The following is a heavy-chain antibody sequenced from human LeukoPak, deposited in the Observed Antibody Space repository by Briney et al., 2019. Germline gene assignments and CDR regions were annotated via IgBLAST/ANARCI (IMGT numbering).Heavy chain of an antibody. Sequence: GGSLRLSCAGSGFTFSRYWMSWVRQAPGKGLEWVANIKQDGSEKSYVDSVKSRFTISRDNAKNSLYLQMDSLRAEDTAVYYCASWEGSSWFDYWGQGTLVNVSS. CDR2: IKQDGSEK. D-gene: IGHD6-13*01. V-gene: IGHV3-7*01. J-gene: IGHJ4*02. CDR1: GFTFSRYW. CDR3: ASWEGSSWFDY.